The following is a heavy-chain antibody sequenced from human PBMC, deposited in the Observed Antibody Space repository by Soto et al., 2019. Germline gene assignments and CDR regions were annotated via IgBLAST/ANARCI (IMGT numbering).Heavy chain of an antibody. CDR1: GFTFSNYA. V-gene: IGHV3-23*01. Sequence: EVQLLQSGGGLVQGGGSLGLSCAASGFTFSNYALSWVRQAPGKGLEGVSGISNSGGRTYYADSVKGRFTISRDNSKNTLYLQMNNLRAEDTAVYYCAKDPASPSLHGVFDYWGQGTLVTVSS. J-gene: IGHJ4*02. CDR3: AKDPASPSLHGVFDY. CDR2: ISNSGGRT. D-gene: IGHD4-4*01.